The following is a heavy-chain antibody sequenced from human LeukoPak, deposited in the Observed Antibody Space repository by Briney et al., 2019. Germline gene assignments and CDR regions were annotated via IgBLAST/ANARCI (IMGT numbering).Heavy chain of an antibody. CDR2: LYNGGSP. CDR1: GFTVSSNY. D-gene: IGHD2-15*01. Sequence: PGGSLRLSCAASGFTVSSNYMTWVPQAPGKGLEWVSTLYNGGSPHYADSVKGRFTISSDKSKTTLFLQMNSLRAEDTAVYYCARAQDYCSGGSCYGYFQHWGQGSLVTVSS. V-gene: IGHV3-53*01. CDR3: ARAQDYCSGGSCYGYFQH. J-gene: IGHJ1*01.